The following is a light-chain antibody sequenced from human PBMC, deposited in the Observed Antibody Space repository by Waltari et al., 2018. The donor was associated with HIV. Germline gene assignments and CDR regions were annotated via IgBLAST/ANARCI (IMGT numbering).Light chain of an antibody. CDR1: ALPKRY. CDR3: SFYGGSNILV. CDR2: EVS. Sequence: LTQPPSVSVSPGQTARVTCPGDALPKRYAYWYQQRPGKAPKVIISEVSKRSSGVPNRFSGSTSGNTASLTVSGLQADDEAEYFCSFYGGSNILVFGGGTKLTVL. J-gene: IGLJ2*01. V-gene: IGLV2-8*01.